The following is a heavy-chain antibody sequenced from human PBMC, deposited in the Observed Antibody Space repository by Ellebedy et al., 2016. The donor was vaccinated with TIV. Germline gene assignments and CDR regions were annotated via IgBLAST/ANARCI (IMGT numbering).Heavy chain of an antibody. D-gene: IGHD3-3*01. J-gene: IGHJ6*02. CDR3: ASKLYITEWFYGMDV. V-gene: IGHV3-48*02. Sequence: PGGSLRLSCAASGLTFGAHDMHWVRQAPGTGLEWISFISSSEIITYYSDSVKGRFTISRDNAKSSLYLQMNSLRDDDTAVYYCASKLYITEWFYGMDVWGQGTTVTVSS. CDR2: ISSSEIIT. CDR1: GLTFGAHD.